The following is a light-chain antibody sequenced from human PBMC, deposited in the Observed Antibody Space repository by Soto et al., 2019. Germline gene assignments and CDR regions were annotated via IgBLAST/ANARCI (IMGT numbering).Light chain of an antibody. CDR1: QSVTSN. Sequence: EIVMTQSPATLSVSPGERATLSCRASQSVTSNLAWYQQKPGQPPRRLIYGASTRATFITAMFSGSGSGTEFTLTISSLQSEDFAVYYCQQYNKWPLTLGGGTRVEVK. J-gene: IGKJ4*01. CDR3: QQYNKWPLT. CDR2: GAS. V-gene: IGKV3-15*01.